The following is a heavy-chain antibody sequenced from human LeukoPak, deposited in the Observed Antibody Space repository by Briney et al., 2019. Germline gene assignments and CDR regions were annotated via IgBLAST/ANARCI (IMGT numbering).Heavy chain of an antibody. J-gene: IGHJ4*02. Sequence: ASVKVSCKASGYTFTSYDINWLRQATGQGLEWMGWMNPNSGNTGYAQKFQGRVTMTRNTSISTAYMELSSLRSEDTAVYYCARGRGIAAAGDFDYWGQGTLVTVSS. CDR2: MNPNSGNT. CDR1: GYTFTSYD. D-gene: IGHD6-13*01. CDR3: ARGRGIAAAGDFDY. V-gene: IGHV1-8*01.